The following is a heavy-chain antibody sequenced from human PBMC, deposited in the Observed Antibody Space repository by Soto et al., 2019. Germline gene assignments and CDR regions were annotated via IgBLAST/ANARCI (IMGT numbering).Heavy chain of an antibody. CDR1: VFTFSSYG. J-gene: IGHJ4*02. D-gene: IGHD1-7*01. CDR3: AKDPVSAGTTYYFDY. Sequence: HPWGSLRLSGAASVFTFSSYGMHWVRQAPGKGLEWVAVISYDGSNKYYADSVKGRFTISRDNSKNTLYLQMNSLRAEDTAVYYCAKDPVSAGTTYYFDYWGQGTLVTVSS. V-gene: IGHV3-30*18. CDR2: ISYDGSNK.